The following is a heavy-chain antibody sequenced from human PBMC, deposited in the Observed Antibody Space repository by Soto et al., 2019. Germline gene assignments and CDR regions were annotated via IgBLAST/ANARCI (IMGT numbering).Heavy chain of an antibody. V-gene: IGHV3-49*04. Sequence: GGSLRLSCTASGFTFGDYAMSWVRQAPGKGLEWVGFTRSKAYGGTTEYAASVKGRFTISRDDSKSIAYLQMNSLKTEDTAVYYCTRDLSDIVVVPAAIGHYYYYGMDVWGQGTTVTVS. CDR3: TRDLSDIVVVPAAIGHYYYYGMDV. CDR1: GFTFGDYA. D-gene: IGHD2-2*01. J-gene: IGHJ6*02. CDR2: TRSKAYGGTT.